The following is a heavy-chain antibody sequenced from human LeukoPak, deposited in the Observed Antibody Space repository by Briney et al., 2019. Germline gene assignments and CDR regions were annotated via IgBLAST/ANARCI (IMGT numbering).Heavy chain of an antibody. CDR3: VREGEGPLSKDFDY. CDR2: IGPHSTFT. CDR1: GFTFTDHY. V-gene: IGHV1-2*02. D-gene: IGHD2/OR15-2a*01. Sequence: ASVKVSCKSSGFTFTDHYIHWVRQGPGQGLEWMGYIGPHSTFTSSPQEFQGRVTMTRDASMSTAYMGLTRLTSDATAVYYCVREGEGPLSKDFDYWGQGTLVTVSS. J-gene: IGHJ4*02.